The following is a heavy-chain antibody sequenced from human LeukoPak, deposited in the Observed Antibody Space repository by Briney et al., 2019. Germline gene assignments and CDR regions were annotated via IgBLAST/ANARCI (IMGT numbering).Heavy chain of an antibody. V-gene: IGHV4-34*01. J-gene: IGHJ4*02. CDR1: GGSFSGYY. Sequence: SETLSLTCAVYGGSFSGYYWSWIRQPPGKGLEWIGEINHSGSTNYNPSLKSRVTISVDTSKNQFSLKLSSATAADTAVYYCARCGGETTYYYGSGSYVFNYWGQGTLVTVSS. CDR2: INHSGST. CDR3: ARCGGETTYYYGSGSYVFNY. D-gene: IGHD3-10*01.